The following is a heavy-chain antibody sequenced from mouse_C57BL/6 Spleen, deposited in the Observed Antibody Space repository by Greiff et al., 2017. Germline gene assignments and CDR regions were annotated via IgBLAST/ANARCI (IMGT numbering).Heavy chain of an antibody. CDR1: GFSLTSYG. CDR3: ARNEYGTPGYAMDY. CDR2: IWSGGST. Sequence: VQLQQSGPGLVQPSQSLSITCTVSGFSLTSYGVHWVRQPPGKGLEWLGVIWSGGSTDYNAAFISRLSISKDNSKSQVFFKMNSLQADDTAIYYCARNEYGTPGYAMDYWGQGTSVTVSS. V-gene: IGHV2-4*01. J-gene: IGHJ4*01. D-gene: IGHD1-1*01.